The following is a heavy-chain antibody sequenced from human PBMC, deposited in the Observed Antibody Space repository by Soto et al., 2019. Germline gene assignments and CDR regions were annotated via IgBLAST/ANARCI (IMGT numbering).Heavy chain of an antibody. D-gene: IGHD4-17*01. V-gene: IGHV3-7*03. CDR3: GRVPLDGNYANGVDV. Sequence: EVQLVESGGGLVQPGGFLRLSCAASGFNFNTYWMYWVRQAPGKGLEWVANTDTDGSRKNYVDSVKGRFIISRDNAKNSLFLQMNSLRADDTAMYYCGRVPLDGNYANGVDVWGQGTTVTVSS. J-gene: IGHJ6*02. CDR2: TDTDGSRK. CDR1: GFNFNTYW.